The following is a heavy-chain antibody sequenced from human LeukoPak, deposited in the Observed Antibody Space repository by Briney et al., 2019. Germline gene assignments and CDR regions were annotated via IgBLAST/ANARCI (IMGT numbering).Heavy chain of an antibody. V-gene: IGHV3-30*02. Sequence: PGGSLRLSCAASGFTFSSYGIHWVRQAPGKGLEWVAFIQNDGNNKFYADSVKGRFTISRDNSENTLYLQMNSLRAEDTAVYYCARVRMGGLDAFDIWGQGTMVTVSS. CDR3: ARVRMGGLDAFDI. J-gene: IGHJ3*02. CDR2: IQNDGNNK. CDR1: GFTFSSYG. D-gene: IGHD2-15*01.